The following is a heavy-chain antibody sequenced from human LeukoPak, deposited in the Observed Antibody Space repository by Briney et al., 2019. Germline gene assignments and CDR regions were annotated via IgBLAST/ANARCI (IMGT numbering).Heavy chain of an antibody. D-gene: IGHD3-9*01. J-gene: IGHJ4*02. CDR3: AGRGGPTYYDILTGYYSVDY. V-gene: IGHV4-39*01. Sequence: SETLSLTCTVSGGSISSSSYYWGWIRQPPGKGLEWIGSIYYSGSTYYNPSLKSRVTMSVDTSKNQFSLKLSSVTAADTAVYYCAGRGGPTYYDILTGYYSVDYWGQGTLVTVSS. CDR1: GGSISSSSYY. CDR2: IYYSGST.